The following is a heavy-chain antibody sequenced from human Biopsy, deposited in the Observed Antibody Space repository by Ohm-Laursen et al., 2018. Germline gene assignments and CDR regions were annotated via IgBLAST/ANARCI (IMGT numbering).Heavy chain of an antibody. CDR2: VYYTGST. J-gene: IGHJ2*01. D-gene: IGHD3-22*01. V-gene: IGHV4-59*01. CDR3: ARDRGYYSDRTVPGYFDL. Sequence: SLTLSFTSTVSGVSISGYYWSRLRQPPGKGLVWIGYVYYTGSTDYNPSLQRRVTISVDTSKNHFSQRLRSVTPADTAIYYCARDRGYYSDRTVPGYFDLWGRGTLVTVSS. CDR1: GVSISGYY.